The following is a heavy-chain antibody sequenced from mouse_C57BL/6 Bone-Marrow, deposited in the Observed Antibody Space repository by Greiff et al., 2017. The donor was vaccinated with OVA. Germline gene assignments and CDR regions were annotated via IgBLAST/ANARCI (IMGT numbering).Heavy chain of an antibody. CDR3: AKPSGSSPYYAMDY. V-gene: IGHV2-3*01. CDR2: LWGDGST. D-gene: IGHD1-1*01. CDR1: GFSLTSYG. J-gene: IGHJ4*01. Sequence: VQVVESGPGLVAPSQSLSITCTVSGFSLTSYGVSWVRQPPGRGLAWLGVLWGDGSTNYHSALISRLSISKDNSKSQVFLKLNSLQTDDTATYYCAKPSGSSPYYAMDYWGQGTSVTVSS.